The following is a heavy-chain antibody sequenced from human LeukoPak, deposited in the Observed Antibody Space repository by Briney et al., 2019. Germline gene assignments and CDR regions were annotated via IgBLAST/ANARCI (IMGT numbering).Heavy chain of an antibody. J-gene: IGHJ4*02. D-gene: IGHD6-19*01. CDR2: IYPGDSDT. CDR1: GYSFSSYW. Sequence: GESLKISCKGSGYSFSSYWIGWVRQMPGKGLEWMGIIYPGDSDTRYSPSFQGQVTISADKSISTAYLQWSSLKASDTAMYYCARRKAVAGTTKAYFDYWGREPWSPSPQ. CDR3: ARRKAVAGTTKAYFDY. V-gene: IGHV5-51*01.